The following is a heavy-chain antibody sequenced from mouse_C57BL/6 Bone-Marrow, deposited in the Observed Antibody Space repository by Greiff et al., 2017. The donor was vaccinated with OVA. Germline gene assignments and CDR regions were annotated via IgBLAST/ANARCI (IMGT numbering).Heavy chain of an antibody. J-gene: IGHJ4*01. CDR2: SRNKANDYTT. V-gene: IGHV7-1*01. Sequence: EVQGVESGGGLVQSGRSLRLSCATSGFTFSDFYMEWVRQAPGKGLEWIAASRNKANDYTTEYSASVKGRFIVSRDTSQSILYLQMNALRAEDTAIYYCARDEGGKGYYAMDYWGQGTSVTVSS. D-gene: IGHD1-3*01. CDR1: GFTFSDFY. CDR3: ARDEGGKGYYAMDY.